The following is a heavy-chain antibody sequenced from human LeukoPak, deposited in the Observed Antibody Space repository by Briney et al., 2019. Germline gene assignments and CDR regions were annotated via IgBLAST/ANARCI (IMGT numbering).Heavy chain of an antibody. CDR1: GGSISSSSYY. CDR3: ARLRRLSSLIAAAGSTFAY. J-gene: IGHJ4*02. CDR2: IYYSGST. Sequence: SETLSLTCTVSGGSISSSSYYWGWIRQPPGKGLEWIGSIYYSGSTYYNPSLKSRVTISVDTSKNQFSLKLSSVTAADTAVYYCARLRRLSSLIAAAGSTFAYWGQGTLVTVSS. D-gene: IGHD6-13*01. V-gene: IGHV4-39*01.